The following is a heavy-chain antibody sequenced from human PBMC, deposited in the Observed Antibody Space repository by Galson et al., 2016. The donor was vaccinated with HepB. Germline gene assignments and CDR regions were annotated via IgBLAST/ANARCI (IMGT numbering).Heavy chain of an antibody. CDR2: IKPHSGGT. J-gene: IGHJ6*02. Sequence: SVKVSCKASGYTFRKFGISWVRQAPGQGLEWMGLIKPHSGGTKYAQKFQGRVTLTRDTSTSTVYMELTSLRSDDTAVYFCAREFNRHTVTTFYYYGMDVWGQGTTVTVSS. V-gene: IGHV1-2*02. CDR1: GYTFRKFG. D-gene: IGHD4-17*01. CDR3: AREFNRHTVTTFYYYGMDV.